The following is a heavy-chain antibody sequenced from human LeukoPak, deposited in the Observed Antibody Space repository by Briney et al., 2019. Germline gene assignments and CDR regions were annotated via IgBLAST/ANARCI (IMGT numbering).Heavy chain of an antibody. Sequence: GGSLRLSCAASGFTFSDYYMSWIRQAPGKGLEWISYITSSGSTIHYADSVKGRFTISRDNAKNSLYLQMDSLRVEDTAVYYCARGPNPDRYDYGDYVAFDIWGQGTMVTVSS. CDR2: ITSSGSTI. CDR1: GFTFSDYY. CDR3: ARGPNPDRYDYGDYVAFDI. V-gene: IGHV3-11*01. D-gene: IGHD4-17*01. J-gene: IGHJ3*02.